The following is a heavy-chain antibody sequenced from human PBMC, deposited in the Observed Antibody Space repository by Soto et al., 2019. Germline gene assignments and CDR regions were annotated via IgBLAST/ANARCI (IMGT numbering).Heavy chain of an antibody. Sequence: QVQLVESGGGVVQPGRSLRLSCAASGFTFSSYAMHWVRQAPGKGLEWVAVISYDGSKKYYADSVKGRFTISRDNSKNTLYLQMNSLSAEDTAVYYCARDILRLYSYGTSYGMDVWGQGTTVTVSS. J-gene: IGHJ6*02. CDR1: GFTFSSYA. CDR2: ISYDGSKK. CDR3: ARDILRLYSYGTSYGMDV. D-gene: IGHD5-18*01. V-gene: IGHV3-30-3*01.